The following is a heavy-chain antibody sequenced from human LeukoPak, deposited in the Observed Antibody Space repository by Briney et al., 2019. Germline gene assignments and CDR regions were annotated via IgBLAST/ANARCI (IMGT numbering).Heavy chain of an antibody. D-gene: IGHD2-15*01. CDR2: IIPIFGTA. V-gene: IGHV1-69*06. Sequence: SVKVSCKASGGTFSSYAISWVRQAPGQGLEWMGGIIPIFGTANYAQKFQGRVTITADKSTSTAYMELSSLRSEDTAVYYCARNPPSVAANGHYYYMDVWGKGTTVTVSS. J-gene: IGHJ6*03. CDR3: ARNPPSVAANGHYYYMDV. CDR1: GGTFSSYA.